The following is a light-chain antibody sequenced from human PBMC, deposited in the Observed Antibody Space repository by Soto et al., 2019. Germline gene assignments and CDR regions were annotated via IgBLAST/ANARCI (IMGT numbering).Light chain of an antibody. CDR2: AAS. V-gene: IGKV1-39*01. J-gene: IGKJ1*01. Sequence: DIQMTQSPSSLSASVGDRVTITCRASQSISSYLNWYQQKPGKAPKVLIYAASSLQSGVPSRFSGSRSGTDFTLTISSLQPDDLATYYCQQSYSTPPTFGQGTKVDIK. CDR3: QQSYSTPPT. CDR1: QSISSY.